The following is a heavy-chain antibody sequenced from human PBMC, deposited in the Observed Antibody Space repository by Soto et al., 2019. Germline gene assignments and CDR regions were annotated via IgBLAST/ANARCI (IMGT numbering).Heavy chain of an antibody. V-gene: IGHV3-30*18. D-gene: IGHD6-19*01. J-gene: IGHJ6*02. CDR2: ISDDGSNK. CDR1: GFTFSSYG. CDR3: AKEIEQGPESYYYYDGMDV. Sequence: QVQLVESGGGVVQPGRSLRLSCAASGFTFSSYGMHWVRQAPGKGLEWVAVISDDGSNKYYADSVKGRFTISRDNSKNTLYLQMNSLRAEDTAVYYCAKEIEQGPESYYYYDGMDVWGQGTTVTVSS.